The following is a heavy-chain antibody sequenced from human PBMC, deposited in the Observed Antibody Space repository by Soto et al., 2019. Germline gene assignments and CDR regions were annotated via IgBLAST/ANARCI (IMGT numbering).Heavy chain of an antibody. V-gene: IGHV1-18*01. J-gene: IGHJ2*01. CDR1: GYMFITDG. CDR2: MSTSNGDT. D-gene: IGHD6-19*01. Sequence: QIQLEQSGAEMKKPGASVKVSCKASGYMFITDGFNWVRQAPGQGLGWMGWMSTSNGDTKTAQKFKGRLTMTSETSTNTVYMELTNLRSDDTAVYYCARARYFATMHRQWWYFDLWGRGTLVNDSS. CDR3: ARARYFATMHRQWWYFDL.